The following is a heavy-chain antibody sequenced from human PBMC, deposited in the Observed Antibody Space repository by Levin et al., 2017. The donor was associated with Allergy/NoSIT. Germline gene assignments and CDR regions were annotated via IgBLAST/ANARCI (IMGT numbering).Heavy chain of an antibody. CDR3: ARGWQRYYYGSGVGY. D-gene: IGHD3-10*01. CDR1: GGSFSGYY. V-gene: IGHV4-34*01. Sequence: SQTLSLTCAVYGGSFSGYYWSWIRQPPGKGLEWIGEINHSGSTNYNPSLKSRVTISVDTSKNQFSLKLSSVTAADTAVYYCARGWQRYYYGSGVGYWGQGTLVTVSS. CDR2: INHSGST. J-gene: IGHJ4*02.